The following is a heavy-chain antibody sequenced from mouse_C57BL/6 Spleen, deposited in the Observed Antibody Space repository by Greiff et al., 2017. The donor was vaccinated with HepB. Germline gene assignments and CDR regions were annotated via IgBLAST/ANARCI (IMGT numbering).Heavy chain of an antibody. CDR2: IYPGSGST. J-gene: IGHJ4*01. Sequence: VQLQQPGAELVKPGASVKMSGKASGYTFTSYWITGVRQRPGQGLEWIGDIYPGSGSTNYNEKFKSKATLTVDTSSSTAYMQLSSLTSEDSAVYYCARSSTVVATRYAMDYWGQGTSVTVSS. CDR3: ARSSTVVATRYAMDY. CDR1: GYTFTSYW. D-gene: IGHD1-1*01. V-gene: IGHV1-55*01.